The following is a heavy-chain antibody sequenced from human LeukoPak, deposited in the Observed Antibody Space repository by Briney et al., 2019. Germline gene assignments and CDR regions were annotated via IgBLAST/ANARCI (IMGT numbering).Heavy chain of an antibody. Sequence: ASVKVSCKASGYAFIDYAINWVRQAPGQGLEWMGWINTNTGNPTYAQGFTGRFVFSLDTSVSTTYLQISSLKAEDTAVYYCARGGLTPWMYYYDSPTSDHFDYWGQGTLVTVSS. V-gene: IGHV7-4-1*02. CDR1: GYAFIDYA. D-gene: IGHD3-22*01. J-gene: IGHJ4*02. CDR2: INTNTGNP. CDR3: ARGGLTPWMYYYDSPTSDHFDY.